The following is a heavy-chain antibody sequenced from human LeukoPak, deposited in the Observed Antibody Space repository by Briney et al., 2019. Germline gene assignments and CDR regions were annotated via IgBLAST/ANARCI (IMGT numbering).Heavy chain of an antibody. J-gene: IGHJ4*02. V-gene: IGHV3-53*01. Sequence: GGSLRLSCAASGLTVSSKYMSWVRQAPGKGLEWVSVMYNNGSTHYADSVKGRFTISRDNAKNTLYLQMNSLRPEDTAVYYCARVGGDRVAYWGQGTLVTVSS. CDR3: ARVGGDRVAY. CDR1: GLTVSSKY. CDR2: MYNNGST. D-gene: IGHD4-17*01.